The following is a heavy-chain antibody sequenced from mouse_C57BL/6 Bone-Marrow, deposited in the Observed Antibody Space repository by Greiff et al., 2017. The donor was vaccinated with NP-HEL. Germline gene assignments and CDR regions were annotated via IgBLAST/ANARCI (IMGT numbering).Heavy chain of an antibody. D-gene: IGHD2-4*01. CDR1: GFSLTSYG. V-gene: IGHV2-2*01. CDR3: GRRGDYDWFAD. J-gene: IGHJ3*01. CDR2: IWSGGST. Sequence: QVQLKQSGPGLVQPSQSLSITCTVSGFSLTSYGVHWVRQSPGKGLEWLGVIWSGGSTDYNAAFISRLSISKDNSTSQVFFKMNRLQADDTAIYYCGRRGDYDWFADWGPGTLVTVSA.